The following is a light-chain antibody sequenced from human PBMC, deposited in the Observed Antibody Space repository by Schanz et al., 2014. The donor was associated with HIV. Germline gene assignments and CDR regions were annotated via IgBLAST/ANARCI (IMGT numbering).Light chain of an antibody. CDR3: QQYNDWPWT. V-gene: IGKV3-15*01. CDR2: GAS. J-gene: IGKJ1*01. CDR1: QSVGTN. Sequence: EIVMTQSPATLSVSPGEKVTLSCRASQSVGTNLAWYQQKPGQTPSLLIYGASTRATDIPARFGGSGSGTEFALTISSLQSEDFAVYYCQQYNDWPWTFGRGTKVDI.